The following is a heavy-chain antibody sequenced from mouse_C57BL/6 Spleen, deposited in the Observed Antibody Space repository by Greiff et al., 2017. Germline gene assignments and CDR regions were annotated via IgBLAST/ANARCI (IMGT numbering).Heavy chain of an antibody. D-gene: IGHD1-1*01. V-gene: IGHV5-17*01. J-gene: IGHJ2*01. CDR2: ISSGSSTI. CDR1: GFTFSDYG. Sequence: EVNLVESGGGLVKPGGSLKLSCAASGFTFSDYGMHWVRQAPEKGLEWVAYISSGSSTIYYADTVKVRFTISRDNAKNTLFLQMTSLRSEDTAMYYCARRYYGSSYFDYWGQGTTLTVSS. CDR3: ARRYYGSSYFDY.